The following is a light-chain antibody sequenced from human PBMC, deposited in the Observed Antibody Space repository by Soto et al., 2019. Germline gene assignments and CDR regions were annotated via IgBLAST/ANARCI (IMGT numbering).Light chain of an antibody. CDR2: AAY. Sequence: DIQMTQSPSSLSASVGDRVTITCRASQSRVTYLNWYLQKPGKAPKLLIYAAYNLQSGVPSRFSGSGSGTDFTLTISSLQPEDFATYFCQQSYSTPPWTFGQGTKVDIK. CDR3: QQSYSTPPWT. CDR1: QSRVTY. V-gene: IGKV1-39*01. J-gene: IGKJ1*01.